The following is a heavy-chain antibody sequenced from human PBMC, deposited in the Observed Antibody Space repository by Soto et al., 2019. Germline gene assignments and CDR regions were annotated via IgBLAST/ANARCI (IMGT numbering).Heavy chain of an antibody. CDR1: GGTFSSYA. Sequence: GASVKVSCKASGGTFSSYAISWVRQAPGQGLEWMGGIIPIFGTANYAQKFQGRVTITADESTSTAYMELSSLRSEDTAVYYCARDPAPYGSGSSTPNFDYWGQGTLVTVSS. J-gene: IGHJ4*02. CDR2: IIPIFGTA. V-gene: IGHV1-69*13. D-gene: IGHD3-10*01. CDR3: ARDPAPYGSGSSTPNFDY.